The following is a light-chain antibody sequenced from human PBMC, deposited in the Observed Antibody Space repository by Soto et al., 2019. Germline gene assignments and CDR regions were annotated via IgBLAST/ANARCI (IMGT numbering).Light chain of an antibody. CDR3: SSSTSSSTLV. J-gene: IGLJ1*01. CDR2: DVN. Sequence: SALTQPASVSGSPGQSITISCTGTSSDVGRYNYVSWYQQHPGKVPKLMIYDVNNRPSGVSNRFSGSKSGNTACLTISGLQAEDEADYYCSSSTSSSTLVFGTGTKLTVL. V-gene: IGLV2-14*03. CDR1: SSDVGRYNY.